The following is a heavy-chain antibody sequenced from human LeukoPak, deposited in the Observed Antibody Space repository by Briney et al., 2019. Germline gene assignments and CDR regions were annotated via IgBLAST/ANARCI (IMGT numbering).Heavy chain of an antibody. CDR1: GFTFSSYS. J-gene: IGHJ4*02. CDR3: ARATVTIDY. V-gene: IGHV3-21*01. CDR2: ISSSSSYI. D-gene: IGHD4-17*01. Sequence: GGSLRLSCAASGFTFSSYSMNWVRQAPGKGLEWVSSISSSSSYIYYADSVKGPFTISRDNAKNSLYLQMNSLRAEDTAAYYCARATVTIDYWGQGTLVTVSS.